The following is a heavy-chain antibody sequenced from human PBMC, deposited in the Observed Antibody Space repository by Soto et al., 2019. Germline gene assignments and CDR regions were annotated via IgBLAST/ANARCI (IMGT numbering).Heavy chain of an antibody. Sequence: GESLKISCKGSGYNLATFWIGWVRQMPGKGLEWVAIINPGDSDTRYSPSFQGHVTISADKSINTAYLQWSSLKASDTATYYCARQGVNIALDEWGQGTLVTVSS. CDR3: ARQGVNIALDE. CDR1: GYNLATFW. D-gene: IGHD5-12*01. J-gene: IGHJ4*02. CDR2: INPGDSDT. V-gene: IGHV5-51*01.